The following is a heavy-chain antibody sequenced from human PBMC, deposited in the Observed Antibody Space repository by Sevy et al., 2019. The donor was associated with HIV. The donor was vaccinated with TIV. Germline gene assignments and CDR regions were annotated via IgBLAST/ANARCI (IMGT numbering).Heavy chain of an antibody. CDR2: IWFDGSIN. D-gene: IGHD6-13*01. J-gene: IGHJ4*02. V-gene: IGHV3-33*01. CDR1: GFTFSSYS. CDR3: ATGVPAAYPYYFDY. Sequence: GGSLRLSCVASGFTFSSYSMHWVRQAPGKGLEWVSVIWFDGSINHYADSVKGRYTISRDNSKSTLYLQMNSLRVEDTAVYYCATGVPAAYPYYFDYWGQGTLVTVSS.